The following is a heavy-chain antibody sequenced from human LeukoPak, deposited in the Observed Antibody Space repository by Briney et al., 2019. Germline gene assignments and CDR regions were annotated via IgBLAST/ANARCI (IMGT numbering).Heavy chain of an antibody. CDR3: ARDPHVVVVVGWFDP. CDR2: IYTSGST. Sequence: SETLSLTCTVSGGSISSYYWSWIQQPAGKGLEWIGRIYTSGSTNYNPSLKSRVTMSVDTSKDQFSLKLSSVTAADTAVYYCARDPHVVVVVGWFDPWGEGTLVTVSS. V-gene: IGHV4-4*07. D-gene: IGHD2-15*01. J-gene: IGHJ5*02. CDR1: GGSISSYY.